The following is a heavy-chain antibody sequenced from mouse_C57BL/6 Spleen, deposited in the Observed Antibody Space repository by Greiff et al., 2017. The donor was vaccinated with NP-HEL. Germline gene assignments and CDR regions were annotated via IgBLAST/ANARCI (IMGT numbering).Heavy chain of an antibody. D-gene: IGHD1-1*01. V-gene: IGHV14-1*01. CDR2: LDPADGAT. Sequence: EVQLQQSGAELVRPGASVKLSCTASGFNIKDYYMHWVKQRPEQGLEWIGGLDPADGATDYAPKFPGKAPLTSDTSSTTASLQLSSLTSEDTAVYYCTLTTVVATRSYAMDYWGQGTSVTVSS. CDR3: TLTTVVATRSYAMDY. CDR1: GFNIKDYY. J-gene: IGHJ4*01.